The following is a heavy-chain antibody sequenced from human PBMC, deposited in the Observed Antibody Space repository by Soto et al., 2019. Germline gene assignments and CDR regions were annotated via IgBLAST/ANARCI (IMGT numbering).Heavy chain of an antibody. CDR2: IKQDGNEK. CDR3: ARVASLAAFY. CDR1: GFTFSSYW. Sequence: EVQLVECGGGLVQPGGSLRLSCADSGFTFSSYWMSWVRQAPGKGLEWVANIKQDGNEKYYVDSVKGRFTISRDNAKNSLYLQMNSLRAEDTAVYYCARVASLAAFYWGQGTLVTVSS. D-gene: IGHD6-6*01. V-gene: IGHV3-7*05. J-gene: IGHJ4*02.